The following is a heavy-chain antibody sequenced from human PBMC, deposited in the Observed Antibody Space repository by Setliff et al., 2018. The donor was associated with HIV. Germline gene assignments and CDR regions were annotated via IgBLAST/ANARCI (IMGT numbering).Heavy chain of an antibody. J-gene: IGHJ4*02. CDR1: GGSFSGYF. D-gene: IGHD3-9*01. CDR3: ARGRTYFDWLLYGDY. CDR2: INHSGST. Sequence: SETLSLTCAVYGGSFSGYFWSWIRQPPGKGLEWIGEINHSGSTNYNPSLKSRVAISVDTSKNQFSLKLSSVTAADTAVYYCARGRTYFDWLLYGDYWGQGTLVTVS. V-gene: IGHV4-34*01.